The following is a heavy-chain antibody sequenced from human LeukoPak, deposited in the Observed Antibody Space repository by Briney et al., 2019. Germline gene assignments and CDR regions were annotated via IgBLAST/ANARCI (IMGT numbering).Heavy chain of an antibody. D-gene: IGHD3-16*02. CDR1: GGSISSSGYY. CDR2: VDYTGIT. CDR3: ARVSIMITFGGVIVDTFDY. J-gene: IGHJ4*02. V-gene: IGHV4-39*01. Sequence: SETLSLTCTVSGGSISSSGYYWGWIRQPPGKGLEWIGSVDYTGITSHSPSLKSRVTISVDTSKNQFSLKLNSVTAADTAVYYCARVSIMITFGGVIVDTFDYWGQGTLVTVSS.